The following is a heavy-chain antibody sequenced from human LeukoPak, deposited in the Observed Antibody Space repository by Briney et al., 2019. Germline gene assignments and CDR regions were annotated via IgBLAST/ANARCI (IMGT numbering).Heavy chain of an antibody. V-gene: IGHV1-2*02. CDR2: INPNSGGT. Sequence: ASVKVSCKASGYTFTGYYMHWVRQAPGQGLEWMGWINPNSGGTNYAQKFQGRVTMTRDTSISTAYMELSRLRSDDTAVYYCVTYYYDSSGYFLDYWGQGTLVTVSS. CDR3: VTYYYDSSGYFLDY. J-gene: IGHJ4*02. CDR1: GYTFTGYY. D-gene: IGHD3-22*01.